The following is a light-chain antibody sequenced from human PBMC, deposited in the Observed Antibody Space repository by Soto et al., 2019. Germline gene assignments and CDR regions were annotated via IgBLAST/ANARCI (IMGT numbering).Light chain of an antibody. CDR1: QSISKW. CDR3: QQYDNYST. J-gene: IGKJ1*01. CDR2: DAS. Sequence: DIQMTKSPSTLFASVGDRVTIPCRASQSISKWLAWYQQKPGNAPNLLIYDASNLGSGVPSRFSGSGSGTEFTLTISSLQHDEFATYYCQQYDNYSTFGQGTKVDI. V-gene: IGKV1-5*01.